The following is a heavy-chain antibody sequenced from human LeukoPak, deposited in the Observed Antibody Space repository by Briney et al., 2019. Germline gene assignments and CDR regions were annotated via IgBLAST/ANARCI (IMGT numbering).Heavy chain of an antibody. D-gene: IGHD5-24*01. J-gene: IGHJ4*02. Sequence: GESLKISCRGSGYSFTSYWIGWVRPMPGKGLEWMGIIYPGDSDTRYSPSFQGQVTMSADKSISTAYLQWSSLKASDTAMYYCATHSVRDGYNRIGFDYWGQGTLVTVSS. V-gene: IGHV5-51*01. CDR3: ATHSVRDGYNRIGFDY. CDR2: IYPGDSDT. CDR1: GYSFTSYW.